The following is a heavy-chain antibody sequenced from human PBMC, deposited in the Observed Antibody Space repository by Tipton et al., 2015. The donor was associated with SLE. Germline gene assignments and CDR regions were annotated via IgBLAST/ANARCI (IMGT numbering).Heavy chain of an antibody. D-gene: IGHD4-11*01. CDR2: IHYTGST. J-gene: IGHJ5*02. CDR1: GGSISGHY. V-gene: IGHV4-59*11. Sequence: TLSLTCTVSGGSISGHYWSWIRQPPWKGLEWIGYIHYTGSTHYQPPLESRVTMSVDTSKNQFSLSLFSVTAADTAVYYCAREEGDYNNYGWLDPWGQGTLVTVSS. CDR3: AREEGDYNNYGWLDP.